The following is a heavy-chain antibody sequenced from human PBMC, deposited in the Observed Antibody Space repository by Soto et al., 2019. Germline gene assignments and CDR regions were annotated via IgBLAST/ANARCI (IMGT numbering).Heavy chain of an antibody. CDR1: GFTFSDYW. J-gene: IGHJ4*02. Sequence: GGSLSLSCAASGFTFSDYWMHWGRQAPGKGLVWVSRIKSDGNIIRFADSVKGRFNISRDNAKNTLYLQMNSLRAEDTAVYYCVRDVQFQSFDFWGQGTLVTVSS. CDR2: IKSDGNII. CDR3: VRDVQFQSFDF. D-gene: IGHD4-4*01. V-gene: IGHV3-74*01.